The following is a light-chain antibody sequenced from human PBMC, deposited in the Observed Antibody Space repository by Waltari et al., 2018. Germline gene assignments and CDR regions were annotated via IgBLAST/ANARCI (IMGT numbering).Light chain of an antibody. V-gene: IGKV3-20*01. CDR2: GAS. CDR3: RQGGPSSWT. Sequence: EIVLTQSPGTLSLSPGERASLSCRANQGVTSTYLAWYQKKPGQAPRLLIYGASNGAAGNPDRFRGRVSEADFTLAISRLEPEDFAVYYWRQGGPSSWTFGQGTKGEVK. J-gene: IGKJ1*01. CDR1: QGVTSTY.